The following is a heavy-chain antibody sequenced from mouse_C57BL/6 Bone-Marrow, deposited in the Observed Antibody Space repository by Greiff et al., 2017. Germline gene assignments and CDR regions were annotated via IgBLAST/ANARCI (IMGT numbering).Heavy chain of an antibody. V-gene: IGHV1-63*01. CDR2: IYPGGGST. J-gene: IGHJ3*01. D-gene: IGHD2-4*01. CDR1: GYTFTNYW. Sequence: VKLMQSGAELVRPGASVKMSCKASGYTFTNYWISWAKQRPGHVLEWIGDIYPGGGSTNYNEKFKGKATLTADKSSSTAYMQFSSLTSEDSAIYYCARFDYGGGLAYWGQGTLVTVSA. CDR3: ARFDYGGGLAY.